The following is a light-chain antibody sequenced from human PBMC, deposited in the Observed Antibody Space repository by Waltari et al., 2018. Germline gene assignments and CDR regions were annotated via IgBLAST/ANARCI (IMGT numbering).Light chain of an antibody. CDR2: EVN. CDR1: SSDIGGSDY. J-gene: IGLJ1*01. CDR3: SSFAGIINYYV. V-gene: IGLV2-8*01. Sequence: QSALTQPPSASGSPGQSVTISCTGTSSDIGGSDYVSWYQQHPGKAPRLIIFEVNKRPSGVPDRFSGSKSGNTAALTISGLQTADEADYYCSSFAGIINYYVFGSGTKVTVL.